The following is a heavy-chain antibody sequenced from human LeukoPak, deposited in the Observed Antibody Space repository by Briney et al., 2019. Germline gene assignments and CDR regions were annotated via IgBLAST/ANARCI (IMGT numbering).Heavy chain of an antibody. D-gene: IGHD5-18*01. Sequence: ASVKVSCKASGGTFSSYAISWVRQAPGQGLEWMGRIIPILGTANYAQKFQGRVTITADKSTSTAYMELSSLRSEDTAVYYCASQGNSTAMVSLHLWGRGTLVTVSS. CDR2: IIPILGTA. V-gene: IGHV1-69*04. CDR3: ASQGNSTAMVSLHL. J-gene: IGHJ4*02. CDR1: GGTFSSYA.